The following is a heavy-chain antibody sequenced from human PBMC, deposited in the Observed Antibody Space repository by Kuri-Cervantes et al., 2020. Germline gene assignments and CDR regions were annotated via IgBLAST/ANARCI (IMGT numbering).Heavy chain of an antibody. Sequence: GESLKISCASSGFTFSNYWMHWVRQVPGKGLEWVSRTNQNGRITNYADSVKGRYTISRDNAKNTLILQMNNLRAEDTAVYYCARDLSGPDDYWGQGTLVTVSS. CDR3: ARDLSGPDDY. CDR1: GFTFSNYW. D-gene: IGHD6-19*01. J-gene: IGHJ4*02. CDR2: TNQNGRIT. V-gene: IGHV3-74*01.